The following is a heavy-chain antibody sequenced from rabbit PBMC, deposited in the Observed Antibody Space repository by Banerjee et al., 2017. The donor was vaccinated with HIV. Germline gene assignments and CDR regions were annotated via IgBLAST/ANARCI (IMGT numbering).Heavy chain of an antibody. CDR2: INTSSGNT. J-gene: IGHJ4*01. CDR3: ARDRDWTLDL. Sequence: QEQLEESGGDLVKPEGSLTLTCTASGFSFSSNYWLCWVRQAPGKGLEWIACINTSSGNTVYATWAKGRFTISKTSSTTVTLQMTSLTAADTATYFCARDRDWTLDLWGPGTLVTVS. D-gene: IGHD4-2*01. CDR1: GFSFSSNYW. V-gene: IGHV1S45*01.